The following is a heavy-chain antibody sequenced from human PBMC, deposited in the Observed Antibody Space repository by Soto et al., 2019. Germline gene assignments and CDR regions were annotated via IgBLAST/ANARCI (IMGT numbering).Heavy chain of an antibody. CDR3: ACQGGREDFDY. J-gene: IGHJ4*02. D-gene: IGHD2-15*01. CDR1: GFSLSTSGVG. V-gene: IGHV2-5*02. CDR2: IYWDDDK. Sequence: QITLKESGPTLVKPTQTLTLTCPCSGFSLSTSGVGVGWIRQPPGKALEWLALIYWDDDKRYSPSLKSRLTITKDTSKNQVVLTMTNMDPVDTATYYCACQGGREDFDYWGQGTLVTVSS.